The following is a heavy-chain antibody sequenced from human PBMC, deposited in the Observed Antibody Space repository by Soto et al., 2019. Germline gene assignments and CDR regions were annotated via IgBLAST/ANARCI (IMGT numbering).Heavy chain of an antibody. V-gene: IGHV1-69*08. D-gene: IGHD5-18*01. CDR2: IIPILGIA. CDR3: AREGDTAMVDY. Sequence: QVQLVQSGAEVKKPGSSVKVSCKASGGTFSSYTISWVRQAPGQGLEWMGRIIPILGIANYAQKFQGRVTSTADKSTSTAYMELSSLRSEDTAVYYCAREGDTAMVDYWGQGTLVTVSS. J-gene: IGHJ4*02. CDR1: GGTFSSYT.